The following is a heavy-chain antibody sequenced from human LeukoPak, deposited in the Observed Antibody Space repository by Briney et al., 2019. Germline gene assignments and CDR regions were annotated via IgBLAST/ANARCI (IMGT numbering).Heavy chain of an antibody. V-gene: IGHV4-30-4*01. Sequence: SQTLSLTCTVSGGSISNADYYWSWIRQPPGKGLEWIGYMYGSGSTHYNPSLRSRVIISVDTSKNQFSLKLSSVTAADTAVYYYAREHKWNDRGFDIWGQGTMVTVSS. CDR3: AREHKWNDRGFDI. D-gene: IGHD1-20*01. CDR1: GGSISNADYY. J-gene: IGHJ3*02. CDR2: MYGSGST.